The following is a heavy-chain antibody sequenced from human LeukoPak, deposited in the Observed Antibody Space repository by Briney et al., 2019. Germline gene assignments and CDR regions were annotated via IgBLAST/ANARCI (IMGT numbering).Heavy chain of an antibody. CDR1: GFTFSVYG. CDR3: ATGASTARGPFDI. Sequence: PGRSLRLFCAASGFTFSVYGMYWVRQPPGKGLEWVALISYDGTDKYHVDSVKGRFTISRDNAKNSLYLEMSSLRAEDTAAYHCATGASTARGPFDIWGQGTMVTVSS. CDR2: ISYDGTDK. J-gene: IGHJ3*02. V-gene: IGHV3-30*03. D-gene: IGHD6-6*01.